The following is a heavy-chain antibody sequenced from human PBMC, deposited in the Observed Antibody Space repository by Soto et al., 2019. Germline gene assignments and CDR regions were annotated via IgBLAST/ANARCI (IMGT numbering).Heavy chain of an antibody. J-gene: IGHJ6*02. Sequence: EVQLVESGGGLVKPGGSLRLSCAASGFTFSSYSMNWVRQAPGKGLEWVSSSSSSSSYIYYADSVKGRFTISRDNAKNSLYLQMNSLRAEDTAVYYCARDHRDSSSWYVYYYYGMDVWGQGTTVTVSS. CDR3: ARDHRDSSSWYVYYYYGMDV. V-gene: IGHV3-21*01. CDR1: GFTFSSYS. CDR2: SSSSSSYI. D-gene: IGHD6-13*01.